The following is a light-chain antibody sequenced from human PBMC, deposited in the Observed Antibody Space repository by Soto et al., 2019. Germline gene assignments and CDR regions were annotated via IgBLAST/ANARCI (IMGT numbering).Light chain of an antibody. Sequence: EIVLTQSAGTLSLSPGERATLSCRASQSVSSSYLAWYQQKPGQAPRLLIYGASSRATGIPDRFSGSGSGTDFTLTISRLEPEAFAVYYCQQYGSSPMYTFGQGTKLEIK. J-gene: IGKJ2*01. CDR3: QQYGSSPMYT. CDR2: GAS. V-gene: IGKV3-20*01. CDR1: QSVSSSY.